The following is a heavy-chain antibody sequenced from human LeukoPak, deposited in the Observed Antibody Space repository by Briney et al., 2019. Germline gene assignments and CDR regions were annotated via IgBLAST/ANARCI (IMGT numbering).Heavy chain of an antibody. CDR2: ISWNSGSI. CDR3: AKDSRYSSSCFDY. Sequence: GGSLRLSCAASGFTFDDYAMHWVRQAPGKGLEWVSGISWNSGSIGYADSVKGRFTISRDNAKNSLYLQMNGLRAEDTALYYCAKDSRYSSSCFDYWGQGTLVTVSS. CDR1: GFTFDDYA. J-gene: IGHJ4*02. D-gene: IGHD6-13*01. V-gene: IGHV3-9*01.